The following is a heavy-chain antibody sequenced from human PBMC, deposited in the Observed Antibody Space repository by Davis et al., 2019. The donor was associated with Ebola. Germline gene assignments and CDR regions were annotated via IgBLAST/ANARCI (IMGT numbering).Heavy chain of an antibody. D-gene: IGHD3-3*01. CDR3: ARAYYDFWSGYSYPNWFDP. CDR1: GGSITSGGYS. J-gene: IGHJ5*02. V-gene: IGHV4-30-2*01. Sequence: PSETLSLTCAVSGGSITSGGYSWSWIRQPPGKGLQWIGYIFHSGSAYYSPSLKSRVTISIDKSKNQFSLKLSSVTAADTAVYYCARAYYDFWSGYSYPNWFDPWGQGTLVTVSS. CDR2: IFHSGSA.